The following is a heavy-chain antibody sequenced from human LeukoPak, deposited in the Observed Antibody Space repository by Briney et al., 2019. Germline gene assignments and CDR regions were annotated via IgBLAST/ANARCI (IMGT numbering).Heavy chain of an antibody. CDR1: GVIISSYD. CDR2: ISGSGGST. Sequence: WGTLTLSCTASGVIISSYDLSWVRQAPGKGLEWVSTISGSGGSTYYADSVKGRFTISSDNSKNTVYLLMTGLSADATAVYYCAKDRSSINDVCHGDFDYWGKGTLVTVAS. V-gene: IGHV3-23*01. J-gene: IGHJ4*02. CDR3: AKDRSSINDVCHGDFDY. D-gene: IGHD2-8*01.